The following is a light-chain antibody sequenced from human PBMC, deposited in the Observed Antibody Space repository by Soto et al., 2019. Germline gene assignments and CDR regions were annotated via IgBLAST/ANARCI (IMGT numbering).Light chain of an antibody. V-gene: IGKV3-11*01. CDR3: QQRSDWPST. Sequence: EIVLTQSPATLSLSPGERATLSCRASRSVTGYLAWYQQKPGQAPRLLIYDASSRATGIPPRFSGSGSGTDFTLTITSLAPEDFAVYYCQQRSDWPSTFGGGTKVEI. J-gene: IGKJ4*01. CDR1: RSVTGY. CDR2: DAS.